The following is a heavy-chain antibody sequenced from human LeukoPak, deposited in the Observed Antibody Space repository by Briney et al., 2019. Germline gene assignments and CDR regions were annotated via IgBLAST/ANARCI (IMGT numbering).Heavy chain of an antibody. CDR3: ARQVYSSSWSYYFDY. J-gene: IGHJ4*02. CDR1: GGSISSYY. D-gene: IGHD6-13*01. Sequence: SETLSLTCTVSGGSISSYYWSWIRQPPGKGLEWIGYIYHSGSTDYNPSLKSRVTISVDTSKNQLSLKLSSVTPADTAVYYCARQVYSSSWSYYFDYWGQGTLVTVSS. CDR2: IYHSGST. V-gene: IGHV4-59*01.